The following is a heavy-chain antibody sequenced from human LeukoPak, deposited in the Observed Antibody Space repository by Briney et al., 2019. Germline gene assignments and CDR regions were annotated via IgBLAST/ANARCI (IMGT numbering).Heavy chain of an antibody. V-gene: IGHV3-23*01. D-gene: IGHD1-26*01. CDR1: GFTFSSYA. Sequence: GGSLRLSCEASGFTFSSYAMSWVRQAPGKGLEWVSAISGSGGSTYYADSVKGRFTISRDNSKNTLYLQMNSLGAEDTAVYYCAKEQSGTYTVYYFDYWGQGTLVTVSS. CDR2: ISGSGGST. CDR3: AKEQSGTYTVYYFDY. J-gene: IGHJ4*02.